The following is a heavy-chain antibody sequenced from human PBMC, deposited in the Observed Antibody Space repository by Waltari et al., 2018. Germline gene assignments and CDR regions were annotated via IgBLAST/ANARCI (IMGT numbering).Heavy chain of an antibody. Sequence: EVQLLESGGGLVQPGGALTPARFAFGYTFSSFATPWVPQAPGKGLEWVSAISGSGGITYYADSVKGRFTISRDNSKNTLYLQMNSLRAEDTAVYYCAKDGYSGYDFSSWGQGTLVTVSS. CDR2: ISGSGGIT. D-gene: IGHD5-12*01. V-gene: IGHV3-23*01. J-gene: IGHJ4*02. CDR1: GYTFSSFA. CDR3: AKDGYSGYDFSS.